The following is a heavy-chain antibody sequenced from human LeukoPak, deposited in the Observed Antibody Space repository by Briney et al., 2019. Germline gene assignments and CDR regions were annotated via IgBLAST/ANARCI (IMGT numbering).Heavy chain of an antibody. CDR3: AKAKLGSSGFGFGY. Sequence: GRSLRLSCAASGFTFSSYGMHWVRQAPGKGLEWVAVISYDGSNKYYADSVKGRFTISRDNSQNTLYLQMNSLRAEDTAVYYCAKAKLGSSGFGFGYWGQGTLVTVSS. CDR1: GFTFSSYG. D-gene: IGHD3-22*01. J-gene: IGHJ4*02. V-gene: IGHV3-30*18. CDR2: ISYDGSNK.